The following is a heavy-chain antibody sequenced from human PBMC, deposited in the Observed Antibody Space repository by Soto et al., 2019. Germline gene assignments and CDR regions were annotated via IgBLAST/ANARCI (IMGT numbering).Heavy chain of an antibody. CDR3: ARGAADRATVDH. V-gene: IGHV4-59*01. Sequence: QVHLQESGPGLVKASETLSLTCTVSGGSIRSYYWTWIRQPPGKGLEWLGYIFYSGSTFYNPSLKNRVTISIPTPKSQVALQLTSVTAAETAVYYCARGAADRATVDHWGQGTLVTVSS. D-gene: IGHD5-18*01. CDR1: GGSIRSYY. J-gene: IGHJ4*02. CDR2: IFYSGST.